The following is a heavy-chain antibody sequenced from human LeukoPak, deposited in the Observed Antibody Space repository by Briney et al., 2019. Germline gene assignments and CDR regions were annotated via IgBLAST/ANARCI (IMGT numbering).Heavy chain of an antibody. V-gene: IGHV3-74*01. CDR3: AREGTTYYYDSSGHGDYYYYGMDV. CDR1: GFTFSGYA. J-gene: IGHJ6*02. Sequence: GGSLRLSCAASGFTFSGYAMSWVRQAPGKGLVWVSRINTDGSITNYADSVKGRFTISRDNAKNTLYLQMNSLRAEDTAVYFCAREGTTYYYDSSGHGDYYYYGMDVWGQGTTVTVSS. D-gene: IGHD3-22*01. CDR2: INTDGSIT.